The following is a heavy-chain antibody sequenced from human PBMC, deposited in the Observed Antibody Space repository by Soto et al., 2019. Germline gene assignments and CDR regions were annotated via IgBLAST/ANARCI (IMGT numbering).Heavy chain of an antibody. V-gene: IGHV3-72*01. J-gene: IGHJ4*02. CDR2: SRNEANSYTT. CDR1: GFTLSDHY. D-gene: IGHD6-19*01. CDR3: ARSSSGWSFDY. Sequence: GASLRLSCAASGFTLSDHYMDCVRQAPGKGLEWVGRSRNEANSYTTLYAASVKGTFTISRADSKNSVSLQMKSLKTEDTAVYFCARSSSGWSFDYWGQGTLVTVSS.